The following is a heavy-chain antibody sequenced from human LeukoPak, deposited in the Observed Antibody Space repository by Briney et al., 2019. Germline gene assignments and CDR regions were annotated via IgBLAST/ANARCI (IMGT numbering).Heavy chain of an antibody. J-gene: IGHJ4*02. CDR2: IYYSGST. CDR3: ARARVDYGDYSLDY. Sequence: SETLSLTCTVSGGSISSYYWSWIRQPPGKGLEWIGYIYYSGSTNYNPSLKSRVTISVDTSKNQFSLKLSSVTAADTAVYYCARARVDYGDYSLDYWGQGTLVTVSS. CDR1: GGSISSYY. D-gene: IGHD4-17*01. V-gene: IGHV4-59*01.